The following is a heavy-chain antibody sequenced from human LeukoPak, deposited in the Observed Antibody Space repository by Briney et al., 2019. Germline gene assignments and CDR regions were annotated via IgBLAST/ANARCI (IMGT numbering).Heavy chain of an antibody. D-gene: IGHD6-13*01. CDR2: ISYEGSEK. J-gene: IGHJ4*02. Sequence: GRSLRHSCAASGFTFSSYGMHWVRQAPGKGLEWVAVISYEGSEKYYADSVKGRFTISRDNAKNSLYLQMNSLRVEGTAIYFCARARIAAPLLDYWGQGTLVTVSS. CDR3: ARARIAAPLLDY. CDR1: GFTFSSYG. V-gene: IGHV3-30*03.